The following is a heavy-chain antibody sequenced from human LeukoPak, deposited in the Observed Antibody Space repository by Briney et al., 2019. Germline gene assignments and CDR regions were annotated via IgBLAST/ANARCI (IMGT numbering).Heavy chain of an antibody. Sequence: LSQTLTLSCNFSGFSIDGLPVGVAWVRQPPGQALEWLALIYGTGDKRYSSSLRNRITLTLDTAKHQVVLTMANMAPVDTGTYFCARQQQLGDDYTYFALDIWGPGSTVFVSS. CDR1: GFSIDGLPVG. J-gene: IGHJ6*02. CDR2: IYGTGDK. D-gene: IGHD6-13*01. V-gene: IGHV2-5*01. CDR3: ARQQQLGDDYTYFALDI.